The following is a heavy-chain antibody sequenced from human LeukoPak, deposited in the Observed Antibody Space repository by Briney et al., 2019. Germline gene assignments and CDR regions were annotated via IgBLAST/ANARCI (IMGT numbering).Heavy chain of an antibody. CDR1: GGSFNSGDNY. CDR3: ARDFSYYGSGSYYYGMDV. V-gene: IGHV4-39*07. D-gene: IGHD3-10*01. J-gene: IGHJ6*02. CDR2: IYYSGST. Sequence: SETLSLTCYVSGGSFNSGDNYWGWIRQSPGKGLEWVGSIYYSGSTYYNSSLKSRVTISLVTSKNQFSLKLTSVTAADTAVYYCARDFSYYGSGSYYYGMDVWGQGTTVTVSS.